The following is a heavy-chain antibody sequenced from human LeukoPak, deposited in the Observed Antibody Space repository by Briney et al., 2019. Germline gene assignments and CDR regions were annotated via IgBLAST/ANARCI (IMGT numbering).Heavy chain of an antibody. V-gene: IGHV3-23*01. D-gene: IGHD4/OR15-4a*01. J-gene: IGHJ4*02. CDR1: GFTFSSYA. CDR2: ISGSGGST. Sequence: SGGSLRLSCAASGFTFSSYAMSWVRQAPGKGLEWVSAISGSGGSTYYADSVKGRFTISRDNSKNTLCLQMNSLRAEDTAVYYCAKGLLTTPAYFDYWGQGTLVTVSS. CDR3: AKGLLTTPAYFDY.